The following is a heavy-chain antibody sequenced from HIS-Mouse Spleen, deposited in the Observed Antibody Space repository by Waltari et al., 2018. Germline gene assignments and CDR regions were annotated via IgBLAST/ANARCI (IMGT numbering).Heavy chain of an antibody. CDR2: IKQDGSEK. J-gene: IGHJ2*01. CDR1: GSTCGSNG. Sequence: EVQLVESGGGLVQPGGSLRVPCEASGSTCGSNGMRWVRQVPGKWLEWVANIKQDGSEKYYVDSVKGRFTISRDNAKNSLYLQMNSLRAEDTAVYYCARDRYWYFDLWGRGTLVTVSS. V-gene: IGHV3-7*01. CDR3: ARDRYWYFDL.